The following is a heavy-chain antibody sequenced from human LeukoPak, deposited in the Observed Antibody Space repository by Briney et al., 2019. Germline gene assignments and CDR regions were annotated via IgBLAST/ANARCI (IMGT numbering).Heavy chain of an antibody. CDR2: IWYDGQTK. Sequence: GGSLRLSCEASGFIFSNYGMHWVRQAPGKGLEWVALIWYDGQTKFYADSMKGRFTISRDNSGNTLFLHMSSLRVEDTAVHYCAREWGRIAVAGGPGYWGQGALVTVSS. D-gene: IGHD6-19*01. CDR3: AREWGRIAVAGGPGY. V-gene: IGHV3-33*01. J-gene: IGHJ4*02. CDR1: GFIFSNYG.